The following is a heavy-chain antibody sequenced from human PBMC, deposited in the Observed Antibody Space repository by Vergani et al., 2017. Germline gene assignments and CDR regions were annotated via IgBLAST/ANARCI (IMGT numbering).Heavy chain of an antibody. Sequence: EVQLVESGGGLVQPGGSLRLSCAASGFTFSSYEMNWVRQAPGKGLEWVSYISSSGSTIYYADSVKGRFTISRDNAKNSLYLQMNSLRAEDTAVYYCARGLWGGIFGVVTPNDYWGQGTLVTVSS. CDR3: ARGLWGGIFGVVTPNDY. V-gene: IGHV3-48*03. J-gene: IGHJ4*02. D-gene: IGHD3-3*01. CDR2: ISSSGSTI. CDR1: GFTFSSYE.